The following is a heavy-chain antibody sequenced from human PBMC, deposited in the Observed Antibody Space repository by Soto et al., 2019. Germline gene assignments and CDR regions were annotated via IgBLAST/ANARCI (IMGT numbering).Heavy chain of an antibody. V-gene: IGHV3-23*01. Sequence: HPGGSLRLSCAASGFTFSSYAMSWVRQAPGKGLGWVSAISGSGGSTYYADSVKGRFTISRDNSKNTLYLQMHSLRAEDTAVYHVSKDGTARNYFDYCGQGSLVPVSS. J-gene: IGHJ4*02. D-gene: IGHD1-1*01. CDR2: ISGSGGST. CDR3: SKDGTARNYFDY. CDR1: GFTFSSYA.